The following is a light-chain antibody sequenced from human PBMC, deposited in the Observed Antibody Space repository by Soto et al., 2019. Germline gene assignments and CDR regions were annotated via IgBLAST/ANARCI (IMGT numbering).Light chain of an antibody. CDR1: QNVNSF. V-gene: IGKV3-11*01. J-gene: IGKJ2*01. Sequence: EIVLTQSPAALSLSPGERATLSCRASQNVNSFLAWYQQKPGLAPRLLIYDASNRATGIPARFSGSGSGTDFTLTISSLEPEDFAVYYGQQCSAWPQTFGQGTKLEIK. CDR3: QQCSAWPQT. CDR2: DAS.